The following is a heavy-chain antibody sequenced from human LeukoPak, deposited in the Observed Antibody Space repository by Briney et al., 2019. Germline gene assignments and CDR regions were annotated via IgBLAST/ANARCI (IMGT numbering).Heavy chain of an antibody. Sequence: SETLSLTCTVSGGSISSYYWSWFRQPPGKGLEWIGYIYYSGSTNYNPSLKSRVTISVDTSKNQFSLKLSSVTAADTAVYYCARGSSSSSGLALYWYFDLWGRGTLVTVSS. CDR1: GGSISSYY. CDR2: IYYSGST. J-gene: IGHJ2*01. V-gene: IGHV4-59*01. CDR3: ARGSSSSSGLALYWYFDL. D-gene: IGHD6-6*01.